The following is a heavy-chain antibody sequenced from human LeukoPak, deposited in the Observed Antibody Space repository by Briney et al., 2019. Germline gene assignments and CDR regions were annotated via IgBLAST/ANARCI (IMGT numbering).Heavy chain of an antibody. CDR2: ISGSGGST. Sequence: PGGSLRLSCSASGFTFSSYAMHWVRQAPGKGLEWVSAISGSGGSTYYADSVKGRFTISRDNSKNTLYLQMNSLRAEDTAVYYCAKGGVGFWSGYSPPLDYWGQGTLVTVSS. D-gene: IGHD3-3*01. J-gene: IGHJ4*02. CDR3: AKGGVGFWSGYSPPLDY. CDR1: GFTFSSYA. V-gene: IGHV3-23*01.